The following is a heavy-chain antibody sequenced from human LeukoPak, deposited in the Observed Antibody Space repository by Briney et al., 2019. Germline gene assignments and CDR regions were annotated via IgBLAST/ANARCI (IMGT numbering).Heavy chain of an antibody. J-gene: IGHJ4*02. D-gene: IGHD3-22*01. Sequence: SETLSLTCTVSGGSLSSASDYWGWIRQPPGKGLEWIGSVRYSGTTYYSPSLKSRLTMSVDTSKNQFSLKLSSVTAADTAVYFCARNYYDSSGYRRYYYFDYWGQGTLVTVSS. CDR2: VRYSGTT. V-gene: IGHV4-39*07. CDR3: ARNYYDSSGYRRYYYFDY. CDR1: GGSLSSASDY.